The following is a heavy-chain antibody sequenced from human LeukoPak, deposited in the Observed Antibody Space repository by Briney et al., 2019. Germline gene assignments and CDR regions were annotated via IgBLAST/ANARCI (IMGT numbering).Heavy chain of an antibody. CDR1: GGSFSGYY. J-gene: IGHJ5*02. CDR2: INHSGST. D-gene: IGHD1-20*01. V-gene: IGHV4-34*01. Sequence: SETLSLTCAVYGGSFSGYYWSWIRQPPGKGLEWIGEINHSGSTNYNPSLKSRVTISVDTSKNQFSLQLNSVTPEDTAVYYCARVVIHNFENSGWFDPWGQGTLVTVSS. CDR3: ARVVIHNFENSGWFDP.